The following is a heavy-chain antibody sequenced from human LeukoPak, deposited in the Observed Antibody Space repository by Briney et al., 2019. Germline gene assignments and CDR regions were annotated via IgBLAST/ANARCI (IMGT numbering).Heavy chain of an antibody. V-gene: IGHV4-39*07. Sequence: SETLSLTCTVSGGSISSSSYYWGWIRQPPGKGLEWIGSIYYSGSTYYNPSPKSRVTISVDTSKNQFSLKLSSVTAADTAVYYCARAYSSGWYGVWGQGTLATVSS. D-gene: IGHD6-19*01. CDR3: ARAYSSGWYGV. CDR1: GGSISSSSYY. J-gene: IGHJ4*02. CDR2: IYYSGST.